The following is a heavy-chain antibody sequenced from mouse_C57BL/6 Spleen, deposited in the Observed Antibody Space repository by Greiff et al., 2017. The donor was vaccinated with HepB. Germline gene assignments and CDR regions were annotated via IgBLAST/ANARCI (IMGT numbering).Heavy chain of an antibody. CDR1: GYSFTDYN. CDR3: ARGGGNYPYAMDY. D-gene: IGHD2-1*01. Sequence: VQLKESGPELVKPGASVKISCKASGYSFTDYNMNWVNQSNGKSLEWIGVINPNYGTTSYNQKFKGKATLTVDQSSSTAYMQLNSLTSEDSAVYYCARGGGNYPYAMDYWGQGTSVTVSS. V-gene: IGHV1-39*01. J-gene: IGHJ4*01. CDR2: INPNYGTT.